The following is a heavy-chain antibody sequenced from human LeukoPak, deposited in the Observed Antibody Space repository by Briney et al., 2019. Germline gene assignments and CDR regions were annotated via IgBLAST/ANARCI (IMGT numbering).Heavy chain of an antibody. D-gene: IGHD1-26*01. J-gene: IGHJ4*02. Sequence: SETLSLTCTVSGGSVSSGSYYWSWIRQPPGKGLEWIGYIYYGGSTNYNPSLKSRVTISVDTPKNQFSLKLSSVTAADTAVYYCARGAVGATTLRSGYFDYWGQGTLVTVSS. CDR1: GGSVSSGSYY. CDR3: ARGAVGATTLRSGYFDY. CDR2: IYYGGST. V-gene: IGHV4-61*01.